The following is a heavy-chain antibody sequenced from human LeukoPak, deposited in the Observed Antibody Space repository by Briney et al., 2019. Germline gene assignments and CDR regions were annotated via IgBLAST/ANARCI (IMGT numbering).Heavy chain of an antibody. V-gene: IGHV4-39*01. J-gene: IGHJ4*02. CDR1: GASISSTNHY. CDR2: IYYSGST. Sequence: PSETLSLTCTVSGASISSTNHYWGWIRQPPGKGLEGIGNIYYSGSTYYNPSLKGRVTISVDTSKNQFSLKVSSVTAADSAVYYCARLYSTSSWVEYWGQGTLVTVSS. CDR3: ARLYSTSSWVEY. D-gene: IGHD6-6*01.